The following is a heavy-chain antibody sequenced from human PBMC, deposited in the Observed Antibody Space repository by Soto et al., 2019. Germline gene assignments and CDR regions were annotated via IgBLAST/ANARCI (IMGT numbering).Heavy chain of an antibody. J-gene: IGHJ4*02. V-gene: IGHV3-33*01. Sequence: GGSLRLSCAASGFTFSSYGMHWVRQAPGKGLEWVAVIWYDGSNKYYADSVKGRFTISRDNSKNTLYLQMNSLRAEDTAVYYCARFGRANRSYFDYWGQGTLVTVSS. CDR1: GFTFSSYG. CDR3: ARFGRANRSYFDY. D-gene: IGHD3-10*01. CDR2: IWYDGSNK.